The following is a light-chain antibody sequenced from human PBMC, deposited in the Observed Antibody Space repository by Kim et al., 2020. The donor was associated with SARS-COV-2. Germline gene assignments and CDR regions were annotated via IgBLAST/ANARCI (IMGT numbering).Light chain of an antibody. CDR3: MQALQTPHI. Sequence: DIVMTQSPLSLPVTPGEPASISCRSSQSLLQSNGYNYLDWYLQKPGQSPQLLIYLGSNRASGVPDRFSGSGSGTDFTLKISRVEAEDVGVYYCMQALQTPHIFGQGTKLEI. V-gene: IGKV2-28*01. CDR1: QSLLQSNGYNY. J-gene: IGKJ2*01. CDR2: LGS.